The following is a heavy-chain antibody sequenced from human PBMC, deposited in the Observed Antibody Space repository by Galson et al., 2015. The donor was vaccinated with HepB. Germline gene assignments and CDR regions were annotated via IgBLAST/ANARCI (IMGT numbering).Heavy chain of an antibody. V-gene: IGHV4-34*01. J-gene: IGHJ4*02. CDR1: GGSFSGYY. D-gene: IGHD2-2*01. Sequence: ETLSLTCAVYGGSFSGYYWSWIRQPPGKGLEWIGEINHSGSTNYNPSLKSRVTISVDTSKNQFSLKLSSVTAADTAVYYCARGHLRGRGIVVVPAAPGKRGYFDYWGQGTLVTVSS. CDR2: INHSGST. CDR3: ARGHLRGRGIVVVPAAPGKRGYFDY.